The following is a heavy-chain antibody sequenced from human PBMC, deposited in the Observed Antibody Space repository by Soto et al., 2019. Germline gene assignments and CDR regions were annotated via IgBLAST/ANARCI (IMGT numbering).Heavy chain of an antibody. V-gene: IGHV4-34*01. D-gene: IGHD2-15*01. CDR3: ARGRIVVVVAATEGPYYFDY. J-gene: IGHJ4*02. CDR1: GGSFSGYY. CDR2: INHSGST. Sequence: SETLSLTCAVYGGSFSGYYWSWIRQPPGKGLEWIGEINHSGSTNYNPSLKSRVTISVDTSKNQFSLKLSSVTAADTAVYYCARGRIVVVVAATEGPYYFDYWGQGTLVTVSS.